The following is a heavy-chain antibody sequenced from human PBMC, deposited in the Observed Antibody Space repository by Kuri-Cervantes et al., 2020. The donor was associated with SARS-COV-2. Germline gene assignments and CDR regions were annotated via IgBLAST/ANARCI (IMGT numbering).Heavy chain of an antibody. CDR2: IGGSGGST. D-gene: IGHD3-16*01. J-gene: IGHJ5*02. CDR3: ARAMMGSPPPVWFDP. Sequence: GGSLRLSCAASGFTFSSYAMSWVRQAPGKGLEWVSAIGGSGGSTYYADSVKGRFTISRDNAKNSLYLQMNSLRDEDTAVYYCARAMMGSPPPVWFDPWGQGTLVTVSS. V-gene: IGHV3-23*01. CDR1: GFTFSSYA.